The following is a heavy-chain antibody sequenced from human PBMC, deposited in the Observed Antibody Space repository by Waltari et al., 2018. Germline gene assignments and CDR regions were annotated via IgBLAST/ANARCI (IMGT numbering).Heavy chain of an antibody. CDR1: GFSFSTYW. D-gene: IGHD3-10*01. CDR3: ARSGFMDV. Sequence: EVQLVESGGGLVQPGGSLRLSCAASGFSFSTYWMNWARQVPGEGLVWVSRINPDGNTVVYADSVKGRFTTSRDNAKNTLYLQMNSLRDDDTAVYYCARSGFMDVWGQGTTVTVSS. J-gene: IGHJ6*02. V-gene: IGHV3-74*01. CDR2: INPDGNTV.